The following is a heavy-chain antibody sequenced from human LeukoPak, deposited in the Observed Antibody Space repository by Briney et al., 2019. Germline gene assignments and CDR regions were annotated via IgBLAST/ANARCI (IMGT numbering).Heavy chain of an antibody. D-gene: IGHD5-12*01. CDR1: GFTFSSYA. Sequence: GGSLRLSCAASGFTFSSYAMSWVRQAPGKGLEWVSAISGSGGSTYYADSVKGRFTISRDNSKNTLYLQMNSLRAEDTAVYYCAKDDRGYSGYGVDYWGQGTLVTVSS. CDR2: ISGSGGST. V-gene: IGHV3-23*01. J-gene: IGHJ4*02. CDR3: AKDDRGYSGYGVDY.